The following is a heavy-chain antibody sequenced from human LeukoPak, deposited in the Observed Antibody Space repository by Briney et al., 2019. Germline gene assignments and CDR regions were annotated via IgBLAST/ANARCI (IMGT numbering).Heavy chain of an antibody. CDR1: GGTFSSYA. CDR3: ATSPIEGPIYYYYYGMDV. Sequence: SVKVSCKASGGTFSSYAISWVRQAPGQGLEWMGGIIPIFGTANYAQKFQGRVTITADESTSTAYMELSSLRSEDTAVYYCATSPIEGPIYYYYYGMDVWGQGTTVTVSS. V-gene: IGHV1-69*01. CDR2: IIPIFGTA. J-gene: IGHJ6*02.